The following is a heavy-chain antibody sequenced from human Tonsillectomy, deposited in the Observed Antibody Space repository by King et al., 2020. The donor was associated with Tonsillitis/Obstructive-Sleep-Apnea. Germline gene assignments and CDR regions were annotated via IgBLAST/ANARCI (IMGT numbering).Heavy chain of an antibody. CDR2: ISGTGGSR. D-gene: IGHD5-24*01. CDR1: GYMFTSYA. CDR3: AKVKFDGAAFDSLDS. V-gene: IGHV3-23*01. J-gene: IGHJ4*02. Sequence: QLQESGGGLVQPGGSLRLSCVASGYMFTSYAMTWVRLAPGEGLGWGSAISGTGGSRFYAESVKGRFTISSDSSKKTVFLQMDSLRVDDTAVYYCAKVKFDGAAFDSLDSWGQGTLVTVSS.